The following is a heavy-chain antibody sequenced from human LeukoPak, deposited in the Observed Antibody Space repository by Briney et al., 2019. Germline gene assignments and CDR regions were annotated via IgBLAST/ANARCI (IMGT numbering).Heavy chain of an antibody. CDR2: FRSKTFGGTT. V-gene: IGHV3-49*03. D-gene: IGHD5-18*01. CDR3: TRYSGRTDY. CDR1: GFTFGTYA. J-gene: IGHJ4*02. Sequence: GGSLRLSCTSSGFTFGTYAVSWFRQAPGKGLEWVAFFRSKTFGGTTEYAASVKGRFTISRDDSKSIAYLQMNSLKTEDTAVYYCTRYSGRTDYWGQGTLVSVSS.